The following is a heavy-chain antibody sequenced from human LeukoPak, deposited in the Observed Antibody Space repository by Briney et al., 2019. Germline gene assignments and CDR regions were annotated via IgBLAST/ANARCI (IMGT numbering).Heavy chain of an antibody. J-gene: IGHJ4*02. Sequence: GASVKVSFKASGYTFTSYGISWVRQAPGQGLEWMGWISAYNGNTNYAQKLQGRVTMTTDTSTSTAYMELRSLRSDDTAVYYCARDLRYCSGGSCYHPNWFGYWGQGTLVTVSS. CDR3: ARDLRYCSGGSCYHPNWFGY. V-gene: IGHV1-18*01. CDR2: ISAYNGNT. D-gene: IGHD2-15*01. CDR1: GYTFTSYG.